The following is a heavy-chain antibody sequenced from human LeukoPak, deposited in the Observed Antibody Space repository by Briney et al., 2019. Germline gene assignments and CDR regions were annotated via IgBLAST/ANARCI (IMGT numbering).Heavy chain of an antibody. J-gene: IGHJ6*04. Sequence: GGSLRPSCAASGFTFSSYGMHWVRQAPGKGLEWVAVISYDGSNKYYADSVKGRFTISRDNSKNTLYLQMNSLRAEDTAVYYCAKDQDSSSWYGMDVWGKGTTVTVSS. CDR2: ISYDGSNK. V-gene: IGHV3-30*18. D-gene: IGHD6-13*01. CDR1: GFTFSSYG. CDR3: AKDQDSSSWYGMDV.